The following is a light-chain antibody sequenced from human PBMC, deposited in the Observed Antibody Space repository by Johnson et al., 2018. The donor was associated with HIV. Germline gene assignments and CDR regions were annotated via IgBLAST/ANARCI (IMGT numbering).Light chain of an antibody. Sequence: QPVLTQPPSVSAAPGQKVTISCSGSSSNIGNSYVSWYQQLPGTAPKLLIYDNNKRPSGIPDRFSGSKSGTSATLGITGLQTGDAADYYCGTWDSSLSAFSCFGTVTKVTVL. CDR3: GTWDSSLSAFSC. V-gene: IGLV1-51*01. CDR2: DNN. CDR1: SSNIGNSY. J-gene: IGLJ1*01.